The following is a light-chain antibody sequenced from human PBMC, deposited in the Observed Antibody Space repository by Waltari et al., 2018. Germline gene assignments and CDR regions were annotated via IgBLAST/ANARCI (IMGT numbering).Light chain of an antibody. CDR2: WAS. CDR1: QSVLYSSNNKTY. V-gene: IGKV4-1*01. J-gene: IGKJ1*01. Sequence: DIVMTQSPDSLAGSLGERDTINCKSSQSVLYSSNNKTYLAWYQQKPGQPPKLLIYWASTRESGVPDRCSGSGSGTDFTLTISSLQAEDVAVYYCQQYYSTPQTFGQGTKVEIK. CDR3: QQYYSTPQT.